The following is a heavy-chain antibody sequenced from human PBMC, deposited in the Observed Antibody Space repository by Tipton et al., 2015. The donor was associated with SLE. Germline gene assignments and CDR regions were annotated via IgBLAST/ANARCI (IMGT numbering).Heavy chain of an antibody. J-gene: IGHJ6*03. CDR1: GGSFSGYY. CDR2: INLSGST. V-gene: IGHV4-34*01. CDR3: ARERPGYYYMDV. Sequence: GLVKPSETLSLTCAVYGGSFSGYYWSWIRQSPGKGLEWIGEINLSGSTNYNPSLKSRVTISVDTSKNQFSLKLSSVTAADTAVYYCARERPGYYYMDVWGKGTTVTVSS. D-gene: IGHD7-27*01.